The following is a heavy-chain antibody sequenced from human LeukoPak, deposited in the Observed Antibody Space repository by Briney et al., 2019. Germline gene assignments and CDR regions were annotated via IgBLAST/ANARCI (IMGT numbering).Heavy chain of an antibody. D-gene: IGHD2-8*01. J-gene: IGHJ4*02. V-gene: IGHV4-38-2*02. CDR1: GYSISSGYH. CDR3: ARLYCTNGVCPVDY. Sequence: SETLSLTCTVSGYSISSGYHWGWIRQPPGKGLEWIGSIYHSGSTYYNPSLKSRVTISVDTSKNQFSLKLSSVTAADTAVYYCARLYCTNGVCPVDYWGQGTLVTVSS. CDR2: IYHSGST.